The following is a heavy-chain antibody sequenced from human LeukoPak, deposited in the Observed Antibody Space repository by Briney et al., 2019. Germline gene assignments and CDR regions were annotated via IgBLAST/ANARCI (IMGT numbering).Heavy chain of an antibody. CDR1: GGSISSSSYY. V-gene: IGHV4-39*01. D-gene: IGHD3-22*01. CDR2: IYYSGST. Sequence: SETLSLTCTVSGGSISSSSYYWGWIRQPPGKGLEWIGSIYYSGSTYCNPSLKSRVTISVDTSKNQFSLKLSSVTAADTAVYYCARNPYYYDSSGYYLLGPIDYWGQGTLVTVSS. CDR3: ARNPYYYDSSGYYLLGPIDY. J-gene: IGHJ4*02.